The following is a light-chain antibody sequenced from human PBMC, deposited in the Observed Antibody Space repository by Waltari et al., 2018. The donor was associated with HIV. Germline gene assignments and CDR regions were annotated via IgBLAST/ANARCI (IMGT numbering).Light chain of an antibody. Sequence: SYDLTQPPSVSVSPGQTARITCSGNALPKQYAYWYQQKPGQAPVLLIYKDTERPSGIPERFSGSSSGTTVTLTISGVQEEDEADYYCQSADTTGSLYVFGTGTKVTV. J-gene: IGLJ1*01. CDR1: ALPKQY. CDR2: KDT. V-gene: IGLV3-25*03. CDR3: QSADTTGSLYV.